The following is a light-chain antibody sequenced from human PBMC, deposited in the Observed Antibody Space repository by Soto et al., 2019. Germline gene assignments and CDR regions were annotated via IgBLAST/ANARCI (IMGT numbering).Light chain of an antibody. V-gene: IGLV2-14*03. CDR1: SSDVGGYNY. Sequence: QSVLTQPASVSGSPGQAITISCTGTSSDVGGYNYVSWYQQYPGKAPKVVIYDVDNRPSGVSHRFSGSKSGNTASLTISGLQAEDEADYYCSSYTSSSTRVFGTGTKVPVL. CDR3: SSYTSSSTRV. J-gene: IGLJ1*01. CDR2: DVD.